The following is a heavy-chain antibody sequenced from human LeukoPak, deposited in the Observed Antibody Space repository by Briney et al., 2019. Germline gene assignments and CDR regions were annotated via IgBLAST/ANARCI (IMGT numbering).Heavy chain of an antibody. J-gene: IGHJ6*02. V-gene: IGHV1-2*04. D-gene: IGHD6-13*01. CDR3: ARALVVGLYYYYGMDV. CDR2: INPNSGGT. CDR1: GYTFTGYY. Sequence: ASVKVSCKASGYTFTGYYMHWVRQAPGQGLEWMGWINPNSGGTNYAQKFQGWVTMTRDTSISTAYMELSRLRSDDTAVYYCARALVVGLYYYYGMDVWGQGTTVTVSS.